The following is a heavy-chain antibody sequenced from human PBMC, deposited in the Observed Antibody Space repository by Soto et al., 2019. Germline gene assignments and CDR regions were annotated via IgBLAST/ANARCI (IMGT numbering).Heavy chain of an antibody. CDR3: ARGGSGYVWFNEF. V-gene: IGHV1-69*01. Sequence: QEQLVQSGAEVKKPGSSLKVSCKASGGLFSSYAISWVRQAPGQVLEWMGGIIPVFSTAYYAQKLQGRVTITADESTNTAYMELSSLRSEDTAMYYCARGGSGYVWFNEFWGQGALVTVSS. CDR1: GGLFSSYA. J-gene: IGHJ4*02. D-gene: IGHD3-22*01. CDR2: IIPVFSTA.